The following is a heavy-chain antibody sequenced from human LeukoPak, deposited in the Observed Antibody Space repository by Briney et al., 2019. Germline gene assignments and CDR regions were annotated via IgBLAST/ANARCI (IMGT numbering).Heavy chain of an antibody. CDR3: ARQGGSFAFDI. J-gene: IGHJ3*02. D-gene: IGHD1-26*01. V-gene: IGHV4-59*08. CDR2: IYNSGST. Sequence: SETLSLTCTVSGGSISSNYWSWIRQPPGKGLEWIGYIYNSGSTNYNPSLKSRVTISVDTSKNQFSLKLNSVTAADTAVYYCARQGGSFAFDIWGQGTMVTVPS. CDR1: GGSISSNY.